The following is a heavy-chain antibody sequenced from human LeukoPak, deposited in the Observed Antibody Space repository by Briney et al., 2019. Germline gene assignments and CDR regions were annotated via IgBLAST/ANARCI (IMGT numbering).Heavy chain of an antibody. V-gene: IGHV5-51*01. J-gene: IGHJ4*02. CDR3: ARHNNWAFDY. D-gene: IGHD2/OR15-2a*01. CDR2: IHPNDGSS. CDR1: GYSFASYW. Sequence: GESLKISCQASGYSFASYWIGWVRQMSGKGLEWMAIIHPNDGSSIYSPSFEGQVTISAGKSINTAYLEWSTLKASDTAIYYCARHNNWAFDYWDRGTLLTVSS.